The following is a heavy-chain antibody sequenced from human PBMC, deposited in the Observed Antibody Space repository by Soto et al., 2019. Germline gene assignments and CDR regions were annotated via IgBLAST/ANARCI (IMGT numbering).Heavy chain of an antibody. J-gene: IGHJ6*02. Sequence: GGSLRLSCAASGFTFSSYAMSWVRQAPGKGLEWVSAISGSGGSTYYADSVKGRFTISRDNSKNTLYLQMNSLRAEDTAVYYCAKWGDYYDSSGYLPSYYYYAMDVWGQGTTVT. CDR2: ISGSGGST. V-gene: IGHV3-23*01. D-gene: IGHD3-22*01. CDR3: AKWGDYYDSSGYLPSYYYYAMDV. CDR1: GFTFSSYA.